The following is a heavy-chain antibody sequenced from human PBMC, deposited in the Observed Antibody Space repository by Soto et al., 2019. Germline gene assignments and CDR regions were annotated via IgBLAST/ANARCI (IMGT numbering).Heavy chain of an antibody. Sequence: QVQLVESGGGVVQPGRSLRLSCAASGFTFSSYGMHWVRQASGKGLEWVAVISYDGSNNYYADSVKGRFTISRDNSKNTLYLQMNSMRAEDTAVYYCAMPGAGDDAYWGQGTLVTVSS. J-gene: IGHJ4*02. CDR2: ISYDGSNN. CDR1: GFTFSSYG. V-gene: IGHV3-30*03. D-gene: IGHD6-19*01. CDR3: AMPGAGDDAY.